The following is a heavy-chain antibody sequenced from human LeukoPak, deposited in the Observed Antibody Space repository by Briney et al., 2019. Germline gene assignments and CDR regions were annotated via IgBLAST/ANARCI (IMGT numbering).Heavy chain of an antibody. Sequence: GGSLRLSCAASGFTFSSYSMNWVRQAPGKGLEWVSSISSSSSYIYYADSVKGRFTISRDNAKNSLYLQMNSLRAEDTAVYYCARDQEQWPYFDYWGQGTLVTVSS. J-gene: IGHJ4*02. V-gene: IGHV3-21*01. CDR1: GFTFSSYS. CDR3: ARDQEQWPYFDY. D-gene: IGHD6-19*01. CDR2: ISSSSSYI.